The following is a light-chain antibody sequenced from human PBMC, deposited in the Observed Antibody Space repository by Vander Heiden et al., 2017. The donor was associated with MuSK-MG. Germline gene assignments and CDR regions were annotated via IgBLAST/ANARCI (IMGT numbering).Light chain of an antibody. CDR3: QQLNNYLLT. Sequence: DIQLTQSPSFLSASVGDRVTITCRASQGISNYLAWYQQKPGKAPKLLIYAASTLQSGVPPRFSGSGSGTEFTLTITILQPEDFTTYYCQQLNNYLLTFGQGTQMXIK. J-gene: IGKJ5*01. V-gene: IGKV1-9*01. CDR1: QGISNY. CDR2: AAS.